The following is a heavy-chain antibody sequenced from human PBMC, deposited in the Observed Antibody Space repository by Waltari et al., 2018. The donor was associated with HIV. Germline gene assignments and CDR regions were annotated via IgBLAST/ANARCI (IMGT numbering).Heavy chain of an antibody. Sequence: QVQLQESGPGLVKSSETLSLTCAVSGYSISSGYYWGWIRQPPGKGLEWIGIIYHSVSTYSNPSLKSRVTISADTSNNQFSLKVSSVTAADTAVYYCARGQGLGTFDCWGQGTLVTVSS. V-gene: IGHV4-38-2*01. CDR2: IYHSVST. CDR1: GYSISSGYY. J-gene: IGHJ4*02. CDR3: ARGQGLGTFDC. D-gene: IGHD6-19*01.